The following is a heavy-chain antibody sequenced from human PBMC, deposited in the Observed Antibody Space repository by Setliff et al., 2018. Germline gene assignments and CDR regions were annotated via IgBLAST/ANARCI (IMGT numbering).Heavy chain of an antibody. V-gene: IGHV4-39*01. J-gene: IGHJ4*02. CDR1: GGSVSSSSYY. CDR3: ARNPASGAYYSSRSFHLDY. CDR2: IYYSGTT. Sequence: PSETLSLTCTVSGGSVSSSSYYWGWIRQPPGKGLEWIGTIYYSGTTYYSPSLKSRVTISVDTSKNQFSLKLTSVTAADTAIYYCARNPASGAYYSSRSFHLDYWGQGALVTVSS. D-gene: IGHD3-22*01.